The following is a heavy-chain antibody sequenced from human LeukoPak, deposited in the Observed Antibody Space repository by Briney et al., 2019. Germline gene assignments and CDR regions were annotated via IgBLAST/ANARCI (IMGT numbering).Heavy chain of an antibody. CDR2: INPNSGGT. V-gene: IGHV1-2*02. Sequence: ASVKVSCKASGYTFTGYYMHWVRQAPGQGLEWMGWINPNSGGTNYAQTFQGRVTMTRDTSISTAYMELSRLRSDDTAVYECARGGGALYYYDSSGYLGNYWGQGTLVTVSS. CDR3: ARGGGALYYYDSSGYLGNY. CDR1: GYTFTGYY. D-gene: IGHD3-22*01. J-gene: IGHJ4*02.